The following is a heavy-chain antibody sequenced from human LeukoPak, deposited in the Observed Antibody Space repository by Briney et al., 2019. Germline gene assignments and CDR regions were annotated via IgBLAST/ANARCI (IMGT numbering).Heavy chain of an antibody. D-gene: IGHD3-10*01. CDR2: IYYSGST. CDR3: ARVELNGDFVFDP. J-gene: IGHJ5*02. Sequence: NPSETLSLTCTVSGGSISSYYWSWIRQPPGKGLEWIGYIYYSGSTNYNPSLKSRVTISVDTSKNQFSLKLSSVTAADTAVYYCARVELNGDFVFDPWGQGTPVTVSS. V-gene: IGHV4-59*01. CDR1: GGSISSYY.